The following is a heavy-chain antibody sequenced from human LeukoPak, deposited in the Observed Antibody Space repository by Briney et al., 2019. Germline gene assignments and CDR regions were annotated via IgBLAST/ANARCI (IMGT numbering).Heavy chain of an antibody. D-gene: IGHD1-1*01. CDR2: SHPSGTT. CDR3: AREAERRIVN. J-gene: IGHJ4*02. Sequence: SSETLSLTCVVSGFSISSGYYWGWIRQPPGRGLGWIVNSHPSGTTFYNSSLKSRVAMSIDTSKNQFSLKLVSVTAADTAVYYCAREAERRIVNWGQGTLVTVSS. CDR1: GFSISSGYY. V-gene: IGHV4-38-2*02.